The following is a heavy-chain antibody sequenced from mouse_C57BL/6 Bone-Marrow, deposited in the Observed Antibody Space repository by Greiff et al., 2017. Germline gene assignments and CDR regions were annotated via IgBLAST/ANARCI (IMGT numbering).Heavy chain of an antibody. CDR1: GYSITSGYY. V-gene: IGHV3-6*01. CDR3: ASNPYAMDY. J-gene: IGHJ4*01. Sequence: VQLVESGPGLVKPSQSLSLTCSVTGYSITSGYYWNWIRQFPGNKLEWMGYISYDGSNNYNPSLKNRISITRDTSKNQFFLKLNSVTTEDTATYYCASNPYAMDYWGQGTSVTVSS. CDR2: ISYDGSN.